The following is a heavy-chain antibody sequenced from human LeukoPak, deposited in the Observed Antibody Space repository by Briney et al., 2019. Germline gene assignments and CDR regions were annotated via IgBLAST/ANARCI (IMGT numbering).Heavy chain of an antibody. CDR1: VGSISSYY. CDR2: IYYSGSI. CDR3: ARDRIGSGYHAGYVFDI. Sequence: PSETLSLTCTVSVGSISSYYWSWIRQPPGKGLEWIGYIYYSGSINYKTSIKSRVSISVDTSKNQFSLKLTSVTAADTAVYYCARDRIGSGYHAGYVFDIWGQGAMVTVSS. J-gene: IGHJ3*02. D-gene: IGHD3-3*01. V-gene: IGHV4-59*01.